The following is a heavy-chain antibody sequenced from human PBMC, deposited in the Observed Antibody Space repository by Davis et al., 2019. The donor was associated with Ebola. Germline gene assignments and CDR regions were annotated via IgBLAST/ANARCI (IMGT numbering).Heavy chain of an antibody. CDR2: INPNSGGT. V-gene: IGHV1-2*02. CDR1: GYTFTGYY. J-gene: IGHJ6*02. Sequence: ASVKVSCKASGYTFTGYYMHWVRQAPGQGLEWMGWINPNSGGTNYAQQFQGRVTMTRDTSISTAYMELSRLRSDDTAVYYCARVVAARPYYYYGMDVWGQGTTVTVSS. CDR3: ARVVAARPYYYYGMDV. D-gene: IGHD6-6*01.